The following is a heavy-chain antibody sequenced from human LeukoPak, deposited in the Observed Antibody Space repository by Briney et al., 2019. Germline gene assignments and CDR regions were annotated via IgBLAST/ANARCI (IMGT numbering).Heavy chain of an antibody. Sequence: SETLSLTCAVYGGSFSGYYWSWIRQPPGKGLEWIGEINHSGSTNYNPSLKSRVTISVDTSKNQSSLKLSSVTAADTAVYYCARSHPPPHDAFDIWGQGTMVTVSS. J-gene: IGHJ3*02. CDR3: ARSHPPPHDAFDI. CDR2: INHSGST. V-gene: IGHV4-34*01. CDR1: GGSFSGYY.